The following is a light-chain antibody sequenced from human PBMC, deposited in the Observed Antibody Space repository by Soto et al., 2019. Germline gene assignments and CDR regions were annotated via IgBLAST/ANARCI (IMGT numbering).Light chain of an antibody. Sequence: EIVLTQSPGTLSLSPGERATLSCRASQSVSSAYLAWYQHKPGQPPTLLIYAASSRVTGIPDRFSGSGSGTDFTLTISRIEPEDFAVYYCQQYGSSSTWTFGQGTKVEIK. V-gene: IGKV3-20*01. CDR1: QSVSSAY. J-gene: IGKJ1*01. CDR3: QQYGSSSTWT. CDR2: AAS.